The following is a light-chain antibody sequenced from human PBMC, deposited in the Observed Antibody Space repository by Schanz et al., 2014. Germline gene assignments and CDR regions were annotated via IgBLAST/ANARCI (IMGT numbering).Light chain of an antibody. CDR1: QAISIY. Sequence: IQMTQSPSSLSASVGDRVSITCRASQAISIYLAWYQQKPGKVPKLLIYDASSLESGVPSRFSGSGSGTEFTLTISSLQPDDFATYYCQQSYSTLWTFGQGTKVEIK. CDR3: QQSYSTLWT. J-gene: IGKJ1*01. V-gene: IGKV1-13*02. CDR2: DAS.